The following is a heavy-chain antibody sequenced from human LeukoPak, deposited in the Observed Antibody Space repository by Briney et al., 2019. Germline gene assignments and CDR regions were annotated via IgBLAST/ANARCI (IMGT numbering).Heavy chain of an antibody. CDR3: ASDGAGSDGYNLLDPLYYFDY. J-gene: IGHJ4*02. D-gene: IGHD5-24*01. CDR2: INPSGGST. V-gene: IGHV1-46*01. Sequence: ASVKVSCKASGYTFTSYYMHWVRQAPGQGLEWMGIINPSGGSTSYAQKFQGRVTMTRDTSTSTVYMELRILGSEDPAVYSCASDGAGSDGYNLLDPLYYFDYWGPGTPVTVSS. CDR1: GYTFTSYY.